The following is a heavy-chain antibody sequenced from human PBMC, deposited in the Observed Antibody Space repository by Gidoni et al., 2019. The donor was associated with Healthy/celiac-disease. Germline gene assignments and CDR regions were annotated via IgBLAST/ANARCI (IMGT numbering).Heavy chain of an antibody. CDR2: IIPIFGTA. CDR3: ARHVDTAMVYYYYGMDV. Sequence: QVQLVQSGAEVKKPGSSVKVSCKASGGTFSSYAISWGRQAPGQGLGWMGGIIPIFGTANYAQKFQGRVTITADESTSTAYMELSSLRSEDTAVYYCARHVDTAMVYYYYGMDVWGQGTTVTVSS. V-gene: IGHV1-69*19. D-gene: IGHD5-18*01. J-gene: IGHJ6*02. CDR1: GGTFSSYA.